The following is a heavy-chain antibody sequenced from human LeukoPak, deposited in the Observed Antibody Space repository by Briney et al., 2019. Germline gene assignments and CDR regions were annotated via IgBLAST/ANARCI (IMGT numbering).Heavy chain of an antibody. D-gene: IGHD5-18*01. V-gene: IGHV4-61*09. CDR1: GDSISSGSYY. CDR3: SRGCTYADFDY. CDR2: VHTVGSA. Sequence: TLSLTCTVSGDSISSGSYYWSWIRQPAGKGLEWIGHVHTVGSADYNPSLESRVTMSLDTSKNQVSLRLTSVTAADTALYYCSRGCTYADFDYWGQATLVTVSS. J-gene: IGHJ4*02.